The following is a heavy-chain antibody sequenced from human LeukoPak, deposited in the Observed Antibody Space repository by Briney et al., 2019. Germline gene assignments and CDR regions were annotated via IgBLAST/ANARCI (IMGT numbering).Heavy chain of an antibody. J-gene: IGHJ5*02. D-gene: IGHD3-10*01. V-gene: IGHV1-3*01. CDR1: GYTFTSYA. CDR3: ARDYWSMVRGVSGWFDP. CDR2: INAGNGNT. Sequence: ASVKVSCKASGYTFTSYAMHWVRQVPGQRLEGMGGINAGNGNTKYSQRLQGRVTITRDTAASPPYMELSSLRSEDTAVYYCARDYWSMVRGVSGWFDPWGQGTLVTVSS.